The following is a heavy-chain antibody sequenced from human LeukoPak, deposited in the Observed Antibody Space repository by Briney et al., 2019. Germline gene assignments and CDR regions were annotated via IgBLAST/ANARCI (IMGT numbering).Heavy chain of an antibody. V-gene: IGHV4-39*07. D-gene: IGHD3-22*01. J-gene: IGHJ6*03. CDR3: ARARLVGFHDSGGDYRYYCMDV. CDR2: IYYSGST. Sequence: SETLSLTCRVSGGSISGSAYIWGWVRQPPGTGLEWIGSIYYSGSTYYNPSLKSRFTISVDTSKNQFSLKLNSVTAADTAVYYCARARLVGFHDSGGDYRYYCMDVWGKGTTVTVSS. CDR1: GGSISGSAYI.